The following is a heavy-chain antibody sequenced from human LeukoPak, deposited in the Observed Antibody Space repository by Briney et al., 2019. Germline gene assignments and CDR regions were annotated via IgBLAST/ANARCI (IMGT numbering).Heavy chain of an antibody. D-gene: IGHD5-18*01. CDR3: ARDTRKDSYGYSYYFDY. Sequence: SETLSLTCTVSGGSISSGDYYWSWIRQPPGKGLEWIGYIYYSGSTYYNPSLKSRVTISVDTSKNQFSLKLSSVTAADTAVYYCARDTRKDSYGYSYYFDYWGQGTLVTVSS. V-gene: IGHV4-30-4*01. CDR1: GGSISSGDYY. CDR2: IYYSGST. J-gene: IGHJ4*02.